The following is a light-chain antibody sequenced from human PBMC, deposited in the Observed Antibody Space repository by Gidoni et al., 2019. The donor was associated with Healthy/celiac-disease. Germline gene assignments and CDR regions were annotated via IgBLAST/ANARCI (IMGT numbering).Light chain of an antibody. CDR2: ATS. Sequence: DIQMTQSPSSLSASVGDRVTLTCRACQVIGNSLAWYQQKPGKAPKLLLSATSRLESGVPPRFGGSGSGTDYTLTISSLQPEDSAIYSCQQYQTTPTFGQGTKVEIK. CDR1: QVIGNS. J-gene: IGKJ1*01. V-gene: IGKV1-NL1*01. CDR3: QQYQTTPT.